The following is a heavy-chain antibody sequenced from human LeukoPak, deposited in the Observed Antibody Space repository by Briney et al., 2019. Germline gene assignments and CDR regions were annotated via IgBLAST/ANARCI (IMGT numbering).Heavy chain of an antibody. D-gene: IGHD3-3*01. CDR2: IYYSGST. CDR1: GGSISSYY. CDR3: ARISTIFGVVTKRGDY. V-gene: IGHV4-59*01. J-gene: IGHJ4*02. Sequence: SETLSLTCTVSGGSISSYYWSWIRQPPGKGLEWIGYIYYSGSTNYNPSLKSRVTISVDTSKNQFSLKLSSVTAADTAVYYCARISTIFGVVTKRGDYWGQGTLVTVSS.